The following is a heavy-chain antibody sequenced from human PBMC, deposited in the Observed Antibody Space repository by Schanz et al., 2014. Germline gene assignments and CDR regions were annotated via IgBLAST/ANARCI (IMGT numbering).Heavy chain of an antibody. CDR3: SRGIVGGLDC. CDR2: ITYNGDST. Sequence: EVVLVESGGASVQPGGSLRLSCAASGFTFSNYVMDWVRQAPGTGLEWVASITYNGDSTYYTDSVKGRFTISRDNSRNTLYLQMDGLRAEDTAVYYCSRGIVGGLDCWGQGTLVTVSS. J-gene: IGHJ4*02. V-gene: IGHV3-23*04. D-gene: IGHD3-16*01. CDR1: GFTFSNYV.